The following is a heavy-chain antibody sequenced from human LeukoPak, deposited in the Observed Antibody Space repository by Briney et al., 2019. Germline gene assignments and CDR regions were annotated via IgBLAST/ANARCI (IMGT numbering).Heavy chain of an antibody. CDR3: ARGGSSGYYLPYYFDY. CDR2: IYYSGST. Sequence: PSETLSLTCTVSGGSFSSYYWSWIRQPPGKGLEWIGYIYYSGSTNYNPSLKSRVTISVDTSKNQFSLKLSSVTAADTAVYYCARGGSSGYYLPYYFDYWGQGTLVTVSS. J-gene: IGHJ4*02. D-gene: IGHD3-22*01. V-gene: IGHV4-59*01. CDR1: GGSFSSYY.